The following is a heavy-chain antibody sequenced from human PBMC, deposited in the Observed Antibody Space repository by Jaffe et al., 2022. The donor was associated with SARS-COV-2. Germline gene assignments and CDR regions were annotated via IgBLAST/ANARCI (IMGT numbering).Heavy chain of an antibody. CDR3: GRDIWYNNGYGVDY. V-gene: IGHV3-33*01. CDR1: GFTFSTFG. CDR2: IRYDGTEE. J-gene: IGHJ4*02. D-gene: IGHD5-12*01. Sequence: QVQLVESGGGVVQPGRSLRLSCAASGFTFSTFGMHWVRQAPGKGLEWVAVIRYDGTEEYYADSVKGRFTISRDNSKNMVYLQMNSLRAEDTAVYFCGRDIWYNNGYGVDYWGQGTLVTVSS.